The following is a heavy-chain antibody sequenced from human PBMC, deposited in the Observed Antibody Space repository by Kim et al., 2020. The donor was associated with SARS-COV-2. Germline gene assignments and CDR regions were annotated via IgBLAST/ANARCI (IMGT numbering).Heavy chain of an antibody. CDR3: ATQIVVPAASKTNWFYP. Sequence: ASVKVSCKVSGYTLTELSMHWVRQAPGKGLEWMGGFDPEDGETIYAQKFQGRVTMTEDTSTDTAYMELSSLRSEDTAVYYCATQIVVPAASKTNWFYPWGQGTLVTVSS. D-gene: IGHD2-2*01. J-gene: IGHJ5*02. V-gene: IGHV1-24*01. CDR2: FDPEDGET. CDR1: GYTLTELS.